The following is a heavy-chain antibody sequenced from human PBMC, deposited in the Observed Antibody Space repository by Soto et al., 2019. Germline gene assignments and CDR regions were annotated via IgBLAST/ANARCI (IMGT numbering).Heavy chain of an antibody. V-gene: IGHV3-21*05. D-gene: IGHD3-22*01. J-gene: IGHJ4*02. CDR2: ISSSSYT. CDR1: GFTFSSYA. Sequence: GGSLRLSCAASGFTFSSYAMHWVRQAPGKGLEWVSNISSSSYTNYADSVKGRFTISRDNAKNSLYLQMNSLRAEDTAVYYCARSITDYYDSSGYYDDYWGQGTLVTVSS. CDR3: ARSITDYYDSSGYYDDY.